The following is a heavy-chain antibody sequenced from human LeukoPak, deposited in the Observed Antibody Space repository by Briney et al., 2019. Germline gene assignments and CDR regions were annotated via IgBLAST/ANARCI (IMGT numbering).Heavy chain of an antibody. D-gene: IGHD6-19*01. V-gene: IGHV4-59*01. J-gene: IGHJ4*02. CDR1: GGSISSYY. Sequence: SETLSLTCTVSGGSISSYYWSWIRQPPGKGLEWIGYVYYSGSTNYNPSLKSRVTISVDTSKNQFSLKLSSVTAADTAVYYCARSIAVAGFYFDYWGQGTLVTVSS. CDR2: VYYSGST. CDR3: ARSIAVAGFYFDY.